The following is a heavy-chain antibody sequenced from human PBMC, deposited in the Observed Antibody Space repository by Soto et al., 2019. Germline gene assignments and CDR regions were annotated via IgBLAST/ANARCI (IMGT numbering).Heavy chain of an antibody. D-gene: IGHD3-3*01. CDR3: AHRVLRTVFGLVTTTAIYFDF. CDR1: GFSLTTSGVG. V-gene: IGHV2-5*02. CDR2: IYWDDDK. J-gene: IGHJ4*02. Sequence: QITLKESGPTVVKPTETLTLTCTFSGFSLTTSGVGVGWVRQSPVKAPEWLALIYWDDDKRYSTSLNSRLIITNDTSKNQVVLTMANVDPADTATYYCAHRVLRTVFGLVTTTAIYFDFWGPGTPVVVSS.